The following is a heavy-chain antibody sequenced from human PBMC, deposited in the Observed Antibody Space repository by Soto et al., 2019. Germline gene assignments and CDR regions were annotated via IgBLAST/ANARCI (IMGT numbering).Heavy chain of an antibody. CDR3: ATQEVGGTYVYTFDP. J-gene: IGHJ5*02. CDR2: IYHSGST. Sequence: SETLSLTCAVSVGSISSGGYSWSWIRQPPGKGLEWIGYIYHSGSTYYNPSLKSRVTISVDTSKNQFSLKLSSVTAADTAVYYCATQEVGGTYVYTFDPWGQGTLVTVS. V-gene: IGHV4-30-2*03. D-gene: IGHD1-26*01. CDR1: VGSISSGGYS.